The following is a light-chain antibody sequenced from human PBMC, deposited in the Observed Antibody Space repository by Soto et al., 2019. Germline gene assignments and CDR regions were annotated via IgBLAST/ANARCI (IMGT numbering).Light chain of an antibody. J-gene: IGKJ1*01. CDR3: QQSYSTPWT. CDR2: AAS. Sequence: IQMTQSPSSLSASVGDRVTITCRASQSISSYLNWYQQKPAKAPKLLIYAASSLQSGVPSRFSGSGSGTDFTLSISSLQPEDFATYYCQQSYSTPWTFGQWTKVEIK. V-gene: IGKV1-39*01. CDR1: QSISSY.